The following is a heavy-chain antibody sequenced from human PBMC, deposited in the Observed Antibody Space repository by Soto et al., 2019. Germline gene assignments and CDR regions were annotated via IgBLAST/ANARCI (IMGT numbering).Heavy chain of an antibody. CDR1: GGSISSYY. CDR3: ARVRVAAAGIDY. D-gene: IGHD6-13*01. Sequence: SETLSLTCTVSGGSISSYYWSWIRQPPGKGLEWIGYIYYSGSTNYNPSLKSRVTISVDTSKNQFPLKLSSVTAADTAVYYCARVRVAAAGIDYWGQGTLVTVSS. V-gene: IGHV4-59*01. J-gene: IGHJ4*02. CDR2: IYYSGST.